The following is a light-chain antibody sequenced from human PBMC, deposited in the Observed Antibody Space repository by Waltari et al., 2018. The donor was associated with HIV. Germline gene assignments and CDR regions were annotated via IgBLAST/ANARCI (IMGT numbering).Light chain of an antibody. CDR1: SSNIGAGFD. J-gene: IGLJ3*02. Sequence: QSVLTQPPSVSGAPGQRVTISCTGSSSNIGAGFDVHWYQQLPGTAPRLLIYGNNKRPSGVPDRISGSKSGTSASLAITGLQAEDEADYDCQAYDSSLSGWVFGGRTKLTVL. V-gene: IGLV1-40*01. CDR3: QAYDSSLSGWV. CDR2: GNN.